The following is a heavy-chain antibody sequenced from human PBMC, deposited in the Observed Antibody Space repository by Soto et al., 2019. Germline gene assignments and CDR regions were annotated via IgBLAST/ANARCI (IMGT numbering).Heavy chain of an antibody. CDR3: ARARGGLSVVTATYFDY. CDR2: IYSGGST. D-gene: IGHD2-21*02. Sequence: GGSLRLSCAASGFTVSSNYMTWVRQAPWKGLEWVSLIYSGGSTYYANSVKGRFTISRDNSKNTLYLQMNSLRAEDTAVYYCARARGGLSVVTATYFDYCGQGTLVTVSS. J-gene: IGHJ4*02. CDR1: GFTVSSNY. V-gene: IGHV3-53*01.